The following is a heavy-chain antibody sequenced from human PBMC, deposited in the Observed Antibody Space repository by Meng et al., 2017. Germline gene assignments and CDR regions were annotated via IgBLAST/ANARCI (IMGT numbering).Heavy chain of an antibody. D-gene: IGHD3-10*02. CDR3: ASGWSMFQT. V-gene: IGHV6-1*01. Sequence: QLQQAGPGRMKPSQTLSLTCAISGDPVSSDSAAWNWIRQSPSRGLEWLGRTYYRSKWYNDFAVSVKSRIIINPDTSKNHFSLQLNSVTPEDTAVYYCASGWSMFQTWGQGTLVTVSS. J-gene: IGHJ4*02. CDR1: GDPVSSDSAA. CDR2: TYYRSKWYN.